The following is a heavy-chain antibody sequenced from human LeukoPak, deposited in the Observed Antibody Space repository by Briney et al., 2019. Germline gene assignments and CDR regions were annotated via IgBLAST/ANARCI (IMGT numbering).Heavy chain of an antibody. CDR1: GGSFSGCY. V-gene: IGHV4-34*01. CDR3: ARTSIAARPTDY. Sequence: SETLSLTCAVYGGSFSGCYWSWIRRPPGKGLEWIGEINHSGSTNYNPSLKSRVTISVDTSKNQFSLKLSSVTAADTAVYYCARTSIAARPTDYWGQGTLVTVSS. J-gene: IGHJ4*02. CDR2: INHSGST. D-gene: IGHD6-6*01.